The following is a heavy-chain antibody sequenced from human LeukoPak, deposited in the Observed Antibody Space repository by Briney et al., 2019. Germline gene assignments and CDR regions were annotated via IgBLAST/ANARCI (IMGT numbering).Heavy chain of an antibody. CDR1: GFTVSSNY. D-gene: IGHD6-19*01. CDR2: ISYDGSNK. V-gene: IGHV3-30-3*01. CDR3: ARSAQWLGPSGSDY. Sequence: PGRSLRLSCAASGFTVSSNYMSWVRQAPGKGLEWVAVISYDGSNKYYADSVKGRFTISRDNSKNTLYLQMNSLRAEDTAVYYCARSAQWLGPSGSDYWGQGTLVTVSS. J-gene: IGHJ4*02.